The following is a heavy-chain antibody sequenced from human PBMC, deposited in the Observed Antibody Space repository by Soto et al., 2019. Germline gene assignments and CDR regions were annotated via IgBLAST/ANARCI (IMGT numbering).Heavy chain of an antibody. D-gene: IGHD3-3*01. J-gene: IGHJ6*02. CDR1: GFAFSTYC. CDR2: ISYDGTNK. Sequence: GGSLRLSCAASGFAFSTYCMHWVRQAPGKGLEWVAVISYDGTNKYYADYVRGRFTISRDNSKNTLSLQMNSLRTEDTAVYYCTRGGVWGFLEWPYYYAMGVWAQGTTVTVSS. V-gene: IGHV3-30*04. CDR3: TRGGVWGFLEWPYYYAMGV.